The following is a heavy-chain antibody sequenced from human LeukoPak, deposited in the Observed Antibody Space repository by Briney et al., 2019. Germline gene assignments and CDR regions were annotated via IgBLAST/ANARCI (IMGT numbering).Heavy chain of an antibody. CDR1: GGSFSGYY. CDR3: AVGRPFDY. D-gene: IGHD3/OR15-3a*01. CDR2: INHSGST. Sequence: PSETLSLTCAVYGGSFSGYYWSWIRQPPGKGLEWIGEINHSGSTNYNPPLKSRVTISVDTSKNQFSLKLRSVTAADTAVYYCAVGRPFDYWGQGTLVTVSS. V-gene: IGHV4-34*01. J-gene: IGHJ4*02.